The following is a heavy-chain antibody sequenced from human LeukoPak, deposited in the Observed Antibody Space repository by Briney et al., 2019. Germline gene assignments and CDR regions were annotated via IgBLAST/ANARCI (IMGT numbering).Heavy chain of an antibody. D-gene: IGHD3-22*01. CDR1: GFTFSSYA. CDR2: ISGSGGSI. V-gene: IGHV3-21*03. CDR3: ASTDSSGYYYH. Sequence: GGSLRLSCAASGFTFSSYAMSWVRQAPGKGLEWVSGISGSGGSIYYADSVKGRFTISRDNAKNSLYLQTNSLRAEDTAVYYCASTDSSGYYYHWGQGTLVTVSS. J-gene: IGHJ5*02.